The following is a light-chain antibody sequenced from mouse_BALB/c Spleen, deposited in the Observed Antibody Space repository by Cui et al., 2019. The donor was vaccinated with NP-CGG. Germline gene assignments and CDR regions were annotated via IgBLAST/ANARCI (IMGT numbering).Light chain of an antibody. CDR1: TGAVTTNNY. CDR2: GMN. J-gene: IGLJ1*01. V-gene: IGLV1*01. Sequence: QAVVTQKSALTTSPGETVTLTCRSSTGAVTTNNYANWFQEKPDHLFTGLIGGMNNRAPGVPARFSGSLIGDKAALTITGAQTEDEAIYFCALWYSNHWVFGGGTKLTVL. CDR3: ALWYSNHWV.